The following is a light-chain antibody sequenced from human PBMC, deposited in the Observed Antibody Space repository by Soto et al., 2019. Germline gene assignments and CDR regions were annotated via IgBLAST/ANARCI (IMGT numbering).Light chain of an antibody. CDR2: EVS. CDR3: SSYTSSSTLL. V-gene: IGLV2-14*01. Sequence: QSVLTQPASVSGSPGQSITISCVGTSSDVGGYNYVSWYQQHPGKAPRLMIYEVSNRPSGVSNRFSGSKSGNTASLTISGLQAEDEADYYCSSYTSSSTLLLVGGTHLPVL. J-gene: IGLJ2*01. CDR1: SSDVGGYNY.